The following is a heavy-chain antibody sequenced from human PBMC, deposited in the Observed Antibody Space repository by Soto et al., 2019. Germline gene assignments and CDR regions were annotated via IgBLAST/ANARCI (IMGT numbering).Heavy chain of an antibody. D-gene: IGHD3-22*01. Sequence: GGSLRLSCAASGFTFSIYSMNWVRQAPGKGLEWVSYISSSSSTIYYADSVKGRFTISRDNAKNSLYLQMNSLRDEDTAVYYCARDDYYDTSGYLALFDYWGQGTLVTVSS. CDR2: ISSSSSTI. CDR1: GFTFSIYS. CDR3: ARDDYYDTSGYLALFDY. V-gene: IGHV3-48*02. J-gene: IGHJ4*02.